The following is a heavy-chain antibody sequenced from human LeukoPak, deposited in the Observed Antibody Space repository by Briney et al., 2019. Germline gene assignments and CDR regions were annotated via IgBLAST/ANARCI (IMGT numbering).Heavy chain of an antibody. CDR3: AGGYSGSKKYYYYMDV. CDR1: GGSFSGYY. V-gene: IGHV3-23*01. Sequence: PSETLSLTCAVYGGSFSGYYWSWVRQAPGKGLEWVSAISGSGGSTYYADSVKGRFTISRDNSKNTLYLQMNSLRAEDTAVYYCAGGYSGSKKYYYYMDVWGKGTTVTVSS. CDR2: ISGSGGST. D-gene: IGHD4-23*01. J-gene: IGHJ6*03.